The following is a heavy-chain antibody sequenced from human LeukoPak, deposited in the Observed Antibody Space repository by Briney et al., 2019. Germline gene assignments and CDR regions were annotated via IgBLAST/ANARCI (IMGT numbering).Heavy chain of an antibody. CDR1: GGSFSGYY. D-gene: IGHD4-23*01. CDR3: ARDRDGAALTPFDY. V-gene: IGHV4-34*01. J-gene: IGHJ4*02. Sequence: SETLSLTCAVYGGSFSGYYWSWIRQPPGKGLEWIGEINHSGSTNYNPSLKSRVTISVDTSKNQFSLKLSSATAADTAVYYCARDRDGAALTPFDYWGQGTLVTVSS. CDR2: INHSGST.